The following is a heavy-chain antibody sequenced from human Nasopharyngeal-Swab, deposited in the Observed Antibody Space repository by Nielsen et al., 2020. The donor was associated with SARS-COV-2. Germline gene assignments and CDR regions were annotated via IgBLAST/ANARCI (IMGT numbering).Heavy chain of an antibody. CDR3: VRDTKRYVYGDGAAFDH. Sequence: LKISCRTSGCNFDENAIHWVRQGPGKGPEWVSGISSDTERSGYVDSVVGRFTISRDSAKNAVYLHMTNLTSGDTARYFCVRDTKRYVYGDGAAFDHWGQGTQVTVSA. CDR1: GCNFDENA. J-gene: IGHJ4*02. V-gene: IGHV3-9*01. D-gene: IGHD2-2*01. CDR2: ISSDTERS.